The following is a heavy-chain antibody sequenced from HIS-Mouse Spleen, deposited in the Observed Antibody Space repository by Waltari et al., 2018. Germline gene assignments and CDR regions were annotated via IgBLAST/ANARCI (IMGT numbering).Heavy chain of an antibody. V-gene: IGHV3-21*01. CDR1: RFTFSVDS. CDR3: ARGPNSGSSLSPDY. J-gene: IGHJ4*02. D-gene: IGHD1-26*01. CDR2: ISSSSSYI. Sequence: EVQLVESGVGRVKPGGSLRLSCAASRFTFSVDSMHWVGKAPGKGLDWVSSISSSSSYIYYADSVKGRFTISRDNAKNSLYLQMNSLRAEDTAVYYCARGPNSGSSLSPDYWGQGTLVTVSS.